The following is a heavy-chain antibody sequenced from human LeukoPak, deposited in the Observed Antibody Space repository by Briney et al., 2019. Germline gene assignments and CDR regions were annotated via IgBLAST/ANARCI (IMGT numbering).Heavy chain of an antibody. CDR2: ISYDGIYK. V-gene: IGHV3-33*05. CDR3: AKDRSTGWYAGFDF. CDR1: GFAFSSYG. D-gene: IGHD6-19*01. J-gene: IGHJ5*01. Sequence: GGSLRLSCAASGFAFSSYGMHWVRQAPGKGLEWVAYISYDGIYKNYTDSVKGRFTIARDNSKTTLYLQMISLRPEDSAVYFCAKDRSTGWYAGFDFWGQGTLVTVSS.